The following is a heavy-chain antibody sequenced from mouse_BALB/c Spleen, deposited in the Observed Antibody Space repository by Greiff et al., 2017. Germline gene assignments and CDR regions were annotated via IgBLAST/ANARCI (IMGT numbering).Heavy chain of an antibody. D-gene: IGHD1-1*02. CDR1: GYSITSDYA. J-gene: IGHJ3*01. V-gene: IGHV3-2*02. CDR3: ARGPYMEGFAY. Sequence: EVKLQESGPGLVKPSQSLSLTCTVTGYSITSDYAWNWIRQFPGNKLEWMGYISYSGSTSYNPSLKSRISITRDTSKNQFFLQLNSVTTEDTATYYCARGPYMEGFAYWGQGTLVTVSA. CDR2: ISYSGST.